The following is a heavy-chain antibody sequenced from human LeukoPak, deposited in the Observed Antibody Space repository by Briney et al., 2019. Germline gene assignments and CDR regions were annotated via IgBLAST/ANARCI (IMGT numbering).Heavy chain of an antibody. CDR1: GYTFTSYD. CDR3: ARLLDYDFWSGYDYYYGMDV. Sequence: GASVKVSCKASGYTFTSYDINWVRQAPGQGLEWMGWMNPNSGNTGYAQKFQGRVTMTRNTSISTAYMELSSLRSEDTAVYYCARLLDYDFWSGYDYYYGMDVWGQGTTVTVSS. V-gene: IGHV1-8*01. D-gene: IGHD3-3*01. J-gene: IGHJ6*02. CDR2: MNPNSGNT.